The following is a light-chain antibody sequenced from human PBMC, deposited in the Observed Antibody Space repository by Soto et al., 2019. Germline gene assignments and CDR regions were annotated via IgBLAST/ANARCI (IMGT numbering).Light chain of an antibody. V-gene: IGKV3-11*01. CDR1: QSVSSY. J-gene: IGKJ4*01. Sequence: EIVLTQSPATLSLSPGERATLSSRASQSVSSYLAWYQQKPGQAPRLLIYDASNRATGIPARFSGSGSGTDFTLPISSLEPEDFAIYYCQQRSNWPPVTFGGGTKVEIK. CDR2: DAS. CDR3: QQRSNWPPVT.